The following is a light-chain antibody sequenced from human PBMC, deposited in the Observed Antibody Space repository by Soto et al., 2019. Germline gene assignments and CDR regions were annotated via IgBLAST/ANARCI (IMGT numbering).Light chain of an antibody. V-gene: IGKV3-20*01. CDR3: QQYGTSPPALT. CDR1: QSVSSSH. J-gene: IGKJ4*01. Sequence: DIVLTQSPGTLSLPPGERAILSCSASQSVSSSHLAWYQQKPGQAPRLLIYGASSRATGIPDRFSGSGSGTDFTLTISRLELEDFAVYYCQQYGTSPPALTFGGGTKVEIK. CDR2: GAS.